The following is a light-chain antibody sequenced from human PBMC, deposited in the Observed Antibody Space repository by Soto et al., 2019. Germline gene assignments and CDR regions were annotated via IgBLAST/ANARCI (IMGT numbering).Light chain of an antibody. CDR2: DVI. Sequence: QSALTQPRSVSGSPGQSVTVSCIGTSSDVGSYNSVSWYQEHPGKAPKLMIYDVIKRPSGVPDRFSGSKSGNTASLTISGLLVEDEADYYCCSYVGSYSYVFGTGTKVTVL. CDR3: CSYVGSYSYV. V-gene: IGLV2-11*01. J-gene: IGLJ1*01. CDR1: SSDVGSYNS.